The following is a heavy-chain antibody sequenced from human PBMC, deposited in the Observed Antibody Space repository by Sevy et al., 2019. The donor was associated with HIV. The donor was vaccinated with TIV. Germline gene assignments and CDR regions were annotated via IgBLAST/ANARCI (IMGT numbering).Heavy chain of an antibody. CDR3: ARDRIAAADINWFDP. J-gene: IGHJ5*02. Sequence: SETLSLTCTVSGGSVSSGSYYWSWIRQPPGKGLEWIGYIYYSGSTNYNPSLKSRVTISVDTSKNQFSLKLSSVNAADTAVYYCARDRIAAADINWFDPWGQGTLVTVSS. CDR2: IYYSGST. V-gene: IGHV4-61*01. CDR1: GGSVSSGSYY. D-gene: IGHD6-13*01.